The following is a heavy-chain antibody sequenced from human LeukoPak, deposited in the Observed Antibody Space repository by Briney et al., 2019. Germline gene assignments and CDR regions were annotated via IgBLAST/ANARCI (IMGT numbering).Heavy chain of an antibody. J-gene: IGHJ6*02. Sequence: GGSLRLSCAASGFTFSSYGMNWVHQAPGKRLEWVSAISGSAIGTYYPDSVKGRFTISRDNSKNTLYLQTNSLRAEDTAVYYCAKLPRIVVVPAAIHMDVWGQGTTVTVSS. V-gene: IGHV3-23*01. CDR2: ISGSAIGT. CDR1: GFTFSSYG. CDR3: AKLPRIVVVPAAIHMDV. D-gene: IGHD2-2*01.